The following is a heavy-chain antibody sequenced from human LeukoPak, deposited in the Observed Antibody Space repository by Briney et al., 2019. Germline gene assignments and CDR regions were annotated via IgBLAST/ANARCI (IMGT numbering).Heavy chain of an antibody. D-gene: IGHD6-13*01. CDR3: ARGIAAPDY. J-gene: IGHJ4*02. CDR1: GFIVSSNY. Sequence: GGSLRLSCAASGFIVSSNYMSWVRQAPGKGLEWVSVIYSGGSTYYADSVKDRFTISRDNSRNTLYLQMNSLRAEDTAVYYCARGIAAPDYWGQGTLVTVSS. CDR2: IYSGGST. V-gene: IGHV3-53*01.